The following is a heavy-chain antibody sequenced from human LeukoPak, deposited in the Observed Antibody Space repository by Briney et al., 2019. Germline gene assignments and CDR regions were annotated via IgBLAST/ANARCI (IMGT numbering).Heavy chain of an antibody. CDR2: ISGSGRSI. J-gene: IGHJ4*02. CDR1: GFTFSRYS. D-gene: IGHD6-19*01. V-gene: IGHV3-21*01. Sequence: GGSLRLSCAASGFTFSRYSMNWVRQAPGKGLEWVSSISGSGRSIYYADSVKGRFTISRDNAKNSLFLQMNSLRAEDTAVYYCAREGENGWSEAFDYWGQGTLVTVSS. CDR3: AREGENGWSEAFDY.